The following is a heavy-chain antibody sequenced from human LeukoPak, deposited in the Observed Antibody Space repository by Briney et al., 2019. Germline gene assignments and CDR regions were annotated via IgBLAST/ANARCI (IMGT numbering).Heavy chain of an antibody. CDR2: IRDKGYGHAT. D-gene: IGHD2-8*01. CDR1: GFTFSDSA. CDR3: TTPNGGNWFDP. V-gene: IGHV3-73*01. Sequence: GGSLRLSCAASGFTFSDSAIHWVRQASGKGLEWVGRIRDKGYGHATAYAASVKGRFTLSRDDSKNTAYLQMNSLKTEDTALYYCTTPNGGNWFDPWGQGTLVTVSS. J-gene: IGHJ5*02.